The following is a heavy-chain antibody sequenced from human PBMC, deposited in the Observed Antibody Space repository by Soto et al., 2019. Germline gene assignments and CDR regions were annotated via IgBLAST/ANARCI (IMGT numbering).Heavy chain of an antibody. CDR1: GFSFSDNL. J-gene: IGHJ3*01. CDR3: ARDILSVGPRAHDAFDV. Sequence: QVQLVQSGAEVRKPGASVNISCRASGFSFSDNLINWVRQAPGQSLEWMGWINPDNGNTRYSQTFKGRVTISRHSSASIAYVEVSDLTSEDTAVYYCARDILSVGPRAHDAFDVWGQGTMVTVSS. V-gene: IGHV1-3*01. CDR2: INPDNGNT. D-gene: IGHD2-8*02.